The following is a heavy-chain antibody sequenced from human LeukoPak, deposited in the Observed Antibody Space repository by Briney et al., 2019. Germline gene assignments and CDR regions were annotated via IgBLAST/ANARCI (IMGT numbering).Heavy chain of an antibody. D-gene: IGHD2-15*01. Sequence: PSETLSLTCAVYVGSLSGYYWSWIRQPPGKGLEWIGEINHSGSTNYNPSLKSRVTISVDTSKNQFSLKLSSVTAADTAVYYCARGQGYCSGGSCYRPFDPWGQGTLVTVSS. J-gene: IGHJ5*02. CDR1: VGSLSGYY. CDR2: INHSGST. CDR3: ARGQGYCSGGSCYRPFDP. V-gene: IGHV4-34*01.